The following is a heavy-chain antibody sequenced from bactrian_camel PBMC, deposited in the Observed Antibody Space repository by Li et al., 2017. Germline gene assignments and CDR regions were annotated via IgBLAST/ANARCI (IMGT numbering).Heavy chain of an antibody. D-gene: IGHD2*01. J-gene: IGHJ4*01. CDR2: LYTSGRTT. Sequence: HVQLVESGGGSVETGGTLTLSCVASAFPSSSNCMGWFRQAPRKEREGIAVLYTSGRTTFYAGSVKGRFTISRDNAKNTLYLQMNSLKPEDTGTYYCAAAGPYSGSWFTPTGPQGQGTQVTVS. V-gene: IGHV3S1*01. CDR1: AFPSSSNC.